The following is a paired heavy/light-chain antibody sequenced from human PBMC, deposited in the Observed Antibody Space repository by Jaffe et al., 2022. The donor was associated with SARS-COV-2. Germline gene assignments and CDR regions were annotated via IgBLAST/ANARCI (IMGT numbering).Heavy chain of an antibody. CDR3: ARPYCGGDCGSHTFDH. J-gene: IGHJ4*02. D-gene: IGHD2-21*02. V-gene: IGHV3-30*04. Sequence: QGQLVESGGGVVQPGGSLRLSCAASGLTFSTYAMHWVRQAPGKGLEWVAVISYDGSRKFYADSVKGRFTISRDNSRNTLYLQMNSLRTEDTAVYYCARPYCGGDCGSHTFDHWGQGSLVTVSS. CDR2: ISYDGSRK. CDR1: GLTFSTYA.
Light chain of an antibody. Sequence: SSELTQDPAVSVALGQTVRITCQGDNFRTFYATWYQQKPGQAPTLVMYGNNDRPSGIPDRFSGSISRDSASLTITGAQPEDESDYYCTSRDSSGNHVVFGGGTRLTVL. CDR1: NFRTFY. J-gene: IGLJ2*01. CDR2: GNN. CDR3: TSRDSSGNHVV. V-gene: IGLV3-19*01.